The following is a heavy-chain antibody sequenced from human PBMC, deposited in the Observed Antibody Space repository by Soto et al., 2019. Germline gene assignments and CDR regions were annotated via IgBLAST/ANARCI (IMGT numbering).Heavy chain of an antibody. CDR2: ISGSGGST. J-gene: IGHJ6*02. D-gene: IGHD2-15*01. V-gene: IGHV3-23*01. CDR3: ATEGGGRANYYYYYGMDV. CDR1: GFTFSSYA. Sequence: PGGSLRLSCAASGFTFSSYAMSWVRQAPGKGLEWVSAISGSGGSTYYADSVKGRFTISRDNSKNTLYLQMNSLRAEDTAVYYCATEGGGRANYYYYYGMDVWRQGTTVTVSS.